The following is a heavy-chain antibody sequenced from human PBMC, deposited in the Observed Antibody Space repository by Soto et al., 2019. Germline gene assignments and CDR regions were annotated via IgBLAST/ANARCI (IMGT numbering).Heavy chain of an antibody. CDR3: ARRGFMGATTIDY. CDR2: IYYSGST. D-gene: IGHD1-26*01. Sequence: QLQLQESGPGLVKPSETLSLTCTVSGGSISSSSYYCGWIRQPPGKGLEWIGSIYYSGSTYYNPSLKRRVTISVDTSKNQCSLKLSSVTAADTAVYYCARRGFMGATTIDYWGQGTLVTVSS. CDR1: GGSISSSSYY. J-gene: IGHJ4*02. V-gene: IGHV4-39*01.